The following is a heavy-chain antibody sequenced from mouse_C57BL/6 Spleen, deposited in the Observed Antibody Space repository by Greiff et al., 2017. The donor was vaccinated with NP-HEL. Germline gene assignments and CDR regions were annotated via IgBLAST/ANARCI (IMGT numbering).Heavy chain of an antibody. J-gene: IGHJ2*01. CDR2: IDPSDSYT. CDR1: GYTFTSYW. CDR3: SRSPDYYGSSPYYFDY. V-gene: IGHV1-50*01. D-gene: IGHD1-1*01. Sequence: QVQLQQPGAELVKPGASVKLSCKASGYTFTSYWMQWVKQRPGQGLEWIGEIDPSDSYTNYNQKFKGKATLTVDKSSSTAYMQLSSLTSEDSAVYYCSRSPDYYGSSPYYFDYWGQGTTLTVSS.